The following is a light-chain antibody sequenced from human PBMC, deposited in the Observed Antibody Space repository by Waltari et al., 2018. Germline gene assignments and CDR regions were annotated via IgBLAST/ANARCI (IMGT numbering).Light chain of an antibody. V-gene: IGLV2-14*03. CDR1: SNDVGGYPY. CDR2: DVS. CDR3: SSYTSSLTLV. J-gene: IGLJ3*02. Sequence: QSALTQPASVSGSPGQSITISCTGTSNDVGGYPYASWYQQHPGTAPKLMIYDVSNRPSGVSNRFSGSKSGNTASLTISGLQAEDEADYYCSSYTSSLTLVFGGGTKLTVL.